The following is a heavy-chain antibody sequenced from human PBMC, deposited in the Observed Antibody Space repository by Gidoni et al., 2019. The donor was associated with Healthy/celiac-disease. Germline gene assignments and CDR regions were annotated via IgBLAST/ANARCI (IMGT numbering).Heavy chain of an antibody. CDR2: INPISGGT. D-gene: IGHD4-17*01. J-gene: IGHJ4*02. V-gene: IGHV1-2*02. CDR3: ARGSGGSPVTHPFDY. Sequence: QVQLVQSGADINNPGASVKVACKPCVYTFTGYYMHWVRQAPGQGLEWMGWINPISGGTDYAQKFQGRVTMTRDTSTSTAYMGLSSLRSDDTAVYYCARGSGGSPVTHPFDYWGPGTLVTVSS. CDR1: VYTFTGYY.